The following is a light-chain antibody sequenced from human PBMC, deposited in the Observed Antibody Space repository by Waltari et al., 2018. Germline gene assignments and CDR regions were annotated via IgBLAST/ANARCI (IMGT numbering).Light chain of an antibody. CDR1: PSNLGAGSD. CDR2: GTN. J-gene: IGLJ2*01. CDR3: QSYDTTLSVV. Sequence: QSVLTQPPSVSGAPGQGVSISRTGSPSNLGAGSDVPWYQQGPGKAPKLIIYGTNTRPLGVPDRFFGSQYGTSASLAIIGLQAEDEGDYYCQSYDTTLSVVFGGGTKLTVL. V-gene: IGLV1-40*01.